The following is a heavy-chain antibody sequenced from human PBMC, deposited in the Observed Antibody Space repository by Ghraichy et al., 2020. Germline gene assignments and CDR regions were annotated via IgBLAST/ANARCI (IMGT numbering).Heavy chain of an antibody. J-gene: IGHJ4*02. D-gene: IGHD1-26*01. CDR3: TTDRGWVRGSYKRIVY. V-gene: IGHV3-15*01. Sequence: GVLRLSCAASGFTFSNAWMSWVRQAPGKGLEWVGRIKSKTDGGTTDYAAPVKGRFTISRDDSKNTLYLQMNSLKTEDTAVYYCTTDRGWVRGSYKRIVYWGQGTLVTVSS. CDR2: IKSKTDGGTT. CDR1: GFTFSNAW.